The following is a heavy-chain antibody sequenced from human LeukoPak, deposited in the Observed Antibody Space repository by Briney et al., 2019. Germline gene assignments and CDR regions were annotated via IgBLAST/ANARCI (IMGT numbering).Heavy chain of an antibody. CDR3: ACYRGADFDY. V-gene: IGHV4-34*01. CDR1: GGSFSGYY. J-gene: IGHJ4*02. CDR2: INHSGRN. D-gene: IGHD3-10*01. Sequence: AETLSLTCTVYGGSFSGYYWSWIRHPPGKGLEWIGEINHSGRNNYNPSLKSRVPISVGTSKKQFSPTLRPAAAPDTAGYYCACYRGADFDYWGQGTLVTVS.